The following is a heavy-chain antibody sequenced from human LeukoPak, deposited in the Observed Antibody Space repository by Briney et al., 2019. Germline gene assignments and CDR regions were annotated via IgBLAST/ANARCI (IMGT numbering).Heavy chain of an antibody. J-gene: IGHJ5*02. CDR2: INPSGGST. V-gene: IGHV1-46*01. Sequence: ASVKVSCKASGYTFTGYYMHWVRQAPGQGLEWMGIINPSGGSTSYAQKFQGRVTMTRDTSTSTVYMELSSLRSEDTAVYYCARSRCSSTSCYWFDPWGQGTLVTVSS. D-gene: IGHD2-2*01. CDR1: GYTFTGYY. CDR3: ARSRCSSTSCYWFDP.